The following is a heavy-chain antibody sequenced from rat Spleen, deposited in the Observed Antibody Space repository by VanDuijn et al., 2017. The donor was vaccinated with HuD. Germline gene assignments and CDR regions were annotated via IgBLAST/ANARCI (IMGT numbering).Heavy chain of an antibody. Sequence: EVQLVESGGGLVRPGRSLKLSCAASGFTFSNYGMAWVRQTPTKGLEWVASINSGGVNTYYRDSVKGRFTISRDNAKTTLYLQMDSLRSEDTATYYCARHEDYYSIYPHWYFDFWGPGTMVTVSS. V-gene: IGHV5S13*01. CDR2: INSGGVNT. CDR3: ARHEDYYSIYPHWYFDF. CDR1: GFTFSNYG. J-gene: IGHJ1*01. D-gene: IGHD1-2*01.